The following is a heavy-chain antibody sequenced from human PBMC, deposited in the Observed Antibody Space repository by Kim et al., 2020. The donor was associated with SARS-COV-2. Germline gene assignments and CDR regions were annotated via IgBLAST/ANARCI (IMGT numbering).Heavy chain of an antibody. CDR2: ISAYNGNT. CDR1: GYTFTSYG. D-gene: IGHD5-12*01. J-gene: IGHJ3*02. Sequence: ASVKVSCKASGYTFTSYGISWVRQAPGQGLEWMGWISAYNGNTNYAQKLQGRVTMTTDTSTSTAYMELRSLRSDDTAVYYCARDDVDIVATITGVNAFDIWGQGTMVTVSS. CDR3: ARDDVDIVATITGVNAFDI. V-gene: IGHV1-18*01.